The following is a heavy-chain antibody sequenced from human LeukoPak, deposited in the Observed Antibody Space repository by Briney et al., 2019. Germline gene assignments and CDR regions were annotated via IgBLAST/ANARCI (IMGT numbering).Heavy chain of an antibody. J-gene: IGHJ6*03. CDR2: ISDSGGST. Sequence: PGGSLRLSCAASGLTFSKYAMNWVRQAPGKGLERVSYISDSGGSTPYADSVKGRFTFSRDKSKNTLFLQIVSLRAEDTAVYYCAKFEGAFLGNYYMDVWGKGTTVTVSS. CDR1: GLTFSKYA. V-gene: IGHV3-23*01. CDR3: AKFEGAFLGNYYMDV. D-gene: IGHD3-16*01.